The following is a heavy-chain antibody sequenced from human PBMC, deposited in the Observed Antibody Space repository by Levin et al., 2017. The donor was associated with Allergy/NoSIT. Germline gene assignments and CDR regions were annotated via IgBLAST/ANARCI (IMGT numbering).Heavy chain of an antibody. CDR3: AREPDKVGLYVFDI. CDR2: IYYTGST. V-gene: IGHV4-59*01. CDR1: GGSFSSYY. Sequence: SETLSLTCTVSGGSFSSYYWSWIRQPPGKGLEWIGYIYYTGSTTYNPSLESRVTLSIDTSKKQVSLKLKSVTAADTAVYYCAREPDKVGLYVFDIWGQGKMVIVSS. D-gene: IGHD2-2*01. J-gene: IGHJ3*02.